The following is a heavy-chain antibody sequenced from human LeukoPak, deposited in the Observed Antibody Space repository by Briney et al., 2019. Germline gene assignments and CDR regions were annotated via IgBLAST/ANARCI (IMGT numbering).Heavy chain of an antibody. V-gene: IGHV3-9*01. CDR3: AKGSSGWSTDAFDI. J-gene: IGHJ3*02. Sequence: GGSLRLSCAASVFTFDDYAMHLVRQAPGKGLEWVSGINWNTNSIKYADSVKGRFTISRDNAKNSLYLQMNSLRAEDTAFYYCAKGSSGWSTDAFDIWGQGTMVTVSS. CDR1: VFTFDDYA. D-gene: IGHD6-19*01. CDR2: INWNTNSI.